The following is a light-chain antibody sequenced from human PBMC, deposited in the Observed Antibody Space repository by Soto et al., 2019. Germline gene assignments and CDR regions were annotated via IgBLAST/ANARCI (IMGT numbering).Light chain of an antibody. CDR1: QTISDW. CDR2: DAS. CDR3: QPYNSYSGT. Sequence: DIQMTQSPSTLSASVGDRVTITCRASQTISDWLAWYQQKPGKAPNLLIYDASSLQAGVPSRFSGSVSGTEFTLTISSLQPDDFATYYCQPYNSYSGTFGQGTKVEIK. V-gene: IGKV1-5*01. J-gene: IGKJ1*01.